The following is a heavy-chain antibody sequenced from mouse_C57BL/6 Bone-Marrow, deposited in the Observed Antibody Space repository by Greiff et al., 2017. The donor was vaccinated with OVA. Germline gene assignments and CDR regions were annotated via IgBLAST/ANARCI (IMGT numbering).Heavy chain of an antibody. Sequence: QVQLQQPGAELVMPGASVKLSCKASGYTFTSYWMHWVKQRPGQGLEWIGEIDPSDSYTNYNQKFKGKSTLTVDKSSSTAYMQLSSLTSEDSAVYYCARDGNYVGRYYCDYWGQGTTLTVSS. J-gene: IGHJ2*01. CDR2: IDPSDSYT. CDR1: GYTFTSYW. CDR3: ARDGNYVGRYYCDY. V-gene: IGHV1-69*01. D-gene: IGHD2-1*01.